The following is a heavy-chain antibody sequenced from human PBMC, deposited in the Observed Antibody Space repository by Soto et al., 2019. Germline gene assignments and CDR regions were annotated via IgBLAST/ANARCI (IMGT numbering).Heavy chain of an antibody. Sequence: QVQLVQSGAEVKKPGAAVNISCKTSGFPFSSYSLHWVRQAPGQSLEWMGWIHAGNGNTDYSEKFQGRVRITRDTSASAAYMELRSLTSEYTAIYYCARKYGDTSHWGQGTLVTVSS. D-gene: IGHD2-21*02. CDR2: IHAGNGNT. V-gene: IGHV1-3*01. J-gene: IGHJ4*02. CDR3: ARKYGDTSH. CDR1: GFPFSSYS.